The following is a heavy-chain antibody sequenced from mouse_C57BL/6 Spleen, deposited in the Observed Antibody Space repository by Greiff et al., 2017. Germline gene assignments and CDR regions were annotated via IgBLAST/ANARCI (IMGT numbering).Heavy chain of an antibody. D-gene: IGHD1-1*01. CDR3: ARGGGSRDYAMDY. V-gene: IGHV5-12*01. CDR2: ISNGGGST. J-gene: IGHJ4*01. Sequence: EVQLVESGGGLVQPGGSLKLSCAASGFTFSDYYMYWVRQTPEKRLEWVAYISNGGGSTYYPDTVKGRVTISRDNAKNTLYLQMSRLKSEDTAMYYCARGGGSRDYAMDYWGQGTSVTVSS. CDR1: GFTFSDYY.